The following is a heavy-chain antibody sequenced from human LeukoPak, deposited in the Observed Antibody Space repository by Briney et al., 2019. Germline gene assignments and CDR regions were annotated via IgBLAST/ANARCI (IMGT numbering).Heavy chain of an antibody. CDR3: AKYMTSMIRGAIDI. Sequence: GGSLRLSCAASGFTFNMYALSWVRQAPGEGLEWVASISAGGVNTYYADFVEGRFTISRDNSKNTLFLQMSSLRAEDTAVYFCAKYMTSMIRGAIDIWGQGTMVTVSS. V-gene: IGHV3-23*01. CDR1: GFTFNMYA. CDR2: ISAGGVNT. D-gene: IGHD3-10*01. J-gene: IGHJ3*02.